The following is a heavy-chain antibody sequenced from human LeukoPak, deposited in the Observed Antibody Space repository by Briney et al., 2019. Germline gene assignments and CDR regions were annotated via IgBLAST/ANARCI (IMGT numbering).Heavy chain of an antibody. J-gene: IGHJ4*02. CDR3: ARAALGVRGVLGY. CDR2: IYYSGST. V-gene: IGHV4-59*12. Sequence: SETLSLTCTVSGGSLSSYYWSWVRQPPGKGLEWNGSIYYSGSTYYNPSLKSRVTISVDTSKNQFSLKLSSVTAADTAVYYCARAALGVRGVLGYWGQGTLVTVSS. CDR1: GGSLSSYY. D-gene: IGHD3-10*01.